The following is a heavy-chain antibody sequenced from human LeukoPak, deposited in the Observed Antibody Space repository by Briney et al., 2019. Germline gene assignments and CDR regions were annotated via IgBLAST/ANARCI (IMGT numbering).Heavy chain of an antibody. CDR1: GFTFSSYA. CDR3: AKDIYYDSSGHNACDY. V-gene: IGHV3-23*01. D-gene: IGHD3-22*01. Sequence: GGSLRLSCAASGFTFSSYAMSWVRQAPGKGLEWVSVISGSGGSTYYADSVKGRFTISRDNSKNTLYLQMNSLRAEDTAVYYCAKDIYYDSSGHNACDYWGQGTLVTVSS. CDR2: ISGSGGST. J-gene: IGHJ4*02.